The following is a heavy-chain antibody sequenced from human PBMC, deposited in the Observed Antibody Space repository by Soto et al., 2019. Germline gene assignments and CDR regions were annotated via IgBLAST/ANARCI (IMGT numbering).Heavy chain of an antibody. CDR1: GGSISRCY. J-gene: IGHJ3*02. Sequence: EDLRHSYTVPGGSISRCYRSLSRLPLEKGLGCIGYIYYSGSTNYNPSLKSRVTISVDTSKYQFSLKLSSVTAADTAVYYCARFSNYYGSGSYYMGYAFDIWGQGTM. D-gene: IGHD3-10*01. CDR3: ARFSNYYGSGSYYMGYAFDI. V-gene: IGHV4-59*08. CDR2: IYYSGST.